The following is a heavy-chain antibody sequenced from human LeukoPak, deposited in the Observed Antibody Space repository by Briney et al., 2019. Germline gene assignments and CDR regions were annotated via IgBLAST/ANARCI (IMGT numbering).Heavy chain of an antibody. CDR1: GFTFSDYY. CDR3: AKDFYDSSGLDY. J-gene: IGHJ4*02. V-gene: IGHV3-23*01. D-gene: IGHD3-22*01. CDR2: ISANGGNT. Sequence: PGGSLRLSCAASGFTFSDYYMSWIRQAPGKGLEWVSTISANGGNTYYADSVKGRFTISRDSSKNMLCLQMNSLRAEDTAVYYCAKDFYDSSGLDYWGQGTLVTVSS.